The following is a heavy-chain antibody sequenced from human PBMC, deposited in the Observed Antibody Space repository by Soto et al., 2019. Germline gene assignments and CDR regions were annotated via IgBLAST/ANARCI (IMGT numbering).Heavy chain of an antibody. CDR1: GGPISSGDYY. V-gene: IGHV4-30-4*01. CDR3: ARDGSYDSSGYYYYYGMDV. D-gene: IGHD3-22*01. CDR2: IYYSGST. J-gene: IGHJ6*02. Sequence: SETLSLTCTVSGGPISSGDYYWSWIRQPPGKGLEWIGYIYYSGSTYYNPSLKSRVTISVDTSKNQFSLKLSSVTAADTAVYYCARDGSYDSSGYYYYYGMDVWGQGTTVTVSS.